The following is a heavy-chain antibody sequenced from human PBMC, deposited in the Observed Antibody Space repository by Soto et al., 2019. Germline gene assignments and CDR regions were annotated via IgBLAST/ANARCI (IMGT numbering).Heavy chain of an antibody. Sequence: SETLSLTCTVSGGSISSGDYYWSWIRQPPGKGLEWIGYIYYSGSTYYNPSLKSRVTISVDTSKNQFSLKLSSVTAAVTAVYYCARFYGSGRPNTARYYYYGMDVWGQGTTVTVSS. J-gene: IGHJ6*02. D-gene: IGHD3-10*01. V-gene: IGHV4-30-4*01. CDR2: IYYSGST. CDR1: GGSISSGDYY. CDR3: ARFYGSGRPNTARYYYYGMDV.